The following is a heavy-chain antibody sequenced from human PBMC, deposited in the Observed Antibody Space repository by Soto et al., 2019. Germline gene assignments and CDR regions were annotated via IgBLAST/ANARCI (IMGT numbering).Heavy chain of an antibody. CDR3: ARVDSSSSGGGNWFDP. J-gene: IGHJ5*02. CDR1: GFTFSDYY. V-gene: IGHV3-11*06. Sequence: GGSLRLSCAASGFTFSDYYMSWIRQAPGKGLEWVSYISSSSSYTNYADSVKGRFTISRDNAKNSLYLQMNSLRAEDTAVYYCARVDSSSSGGGNWFDPWGQGTLVTVSS. D-gene: IGHD6-6*01. CDR2: ISSSSSYT.